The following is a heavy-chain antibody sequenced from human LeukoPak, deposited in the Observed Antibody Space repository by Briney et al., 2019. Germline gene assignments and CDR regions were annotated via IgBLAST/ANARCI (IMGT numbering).Heavy chain of an antibody. CDR2: TYYRSKWYN. CDR3: ARVQYYDSSGPLDY. J-gene: IGHJ4*02. V-gene: IGHV6-1*01. D-gene: IGHD3-22*01. CDR1: GDSVSSNSAA. Sequence: QTLSLTCAISGDSVSSNSAAWNWIRQSPSRGLEWLGRTYYRSKWYNDYAVSVKSRITINPDTSKNQFSLQLNSVTPEDTAVYYCARVQYYDSSGPLDYWGQGTLVTVSS.